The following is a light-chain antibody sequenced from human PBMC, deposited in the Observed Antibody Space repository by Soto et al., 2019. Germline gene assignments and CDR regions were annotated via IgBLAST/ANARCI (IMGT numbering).Light chain of an antibody. Sequence: QSALTQPPAASGSRGQSVTISCTGTSVDINYVSWFQQHPGKAPKLIICEVTKRPSGVPDRFSGSKSGDTASLTVSGLQDDGEADYYCSSYAGRDIWVFGGGTKVTVL. CDR3: SSYAGRDIWV. J-gene: IGLJ3*02. V-gene: IGLV2-8*01. CDR2: EVT. CDR1: SVDINY.